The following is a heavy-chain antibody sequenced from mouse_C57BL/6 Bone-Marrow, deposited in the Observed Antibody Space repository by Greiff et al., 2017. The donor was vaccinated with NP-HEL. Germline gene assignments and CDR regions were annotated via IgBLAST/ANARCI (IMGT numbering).Heavy chain of an antibody. CDR3: TRERLLYGRYFDY. V-gene: IGHV1-5*01. CDR1: GYTFTSYW. D-gene: IGHD1-2*01. J-gene: IGHJ2*01. Sequence: EVQVVESGTVLARPGASVKMSCKTSGYTFTSYWMHWVKQRPGQGLEWIGAIYPGNSDTSYNQKFKGKAKLTAVTSASTAYMELSSLTNEDSAVYYCTRERLLYGRYFDYWGQGTTLTVSS. CDR2: IYPGNSDT.